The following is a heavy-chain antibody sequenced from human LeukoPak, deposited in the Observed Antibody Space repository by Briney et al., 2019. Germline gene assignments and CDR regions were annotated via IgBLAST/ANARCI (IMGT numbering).Heavy chain of an antibody. CDR2: ISYSGST. Sequence: SETLSLTCTVSGASISSYYWSWIRQPPGKGLEWIGYISYSGSTNYNPSLKSRVTISADTSKNQVSLTLSSVTAADTAVYYCARDRWELENYWGQGTLVTVSS. CDR1: GASISSYY. D-gene: IGHD1-26*01. V-gene: IGHV4-59*12. J-gene: IGHJ4*02. CDR3: ARDRWELENY.